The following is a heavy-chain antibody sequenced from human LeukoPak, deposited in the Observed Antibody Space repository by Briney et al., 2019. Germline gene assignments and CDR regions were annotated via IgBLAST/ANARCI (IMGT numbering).Heavy chain of an antibody. Sequence: GSLRLSCAASGFTFSSYSMNWVRQAPGKGLEWVSSISSSSSYIYYADSVKGRFTISRDNAENSLYLQMNSLRAEDTAVYYCARGHDYGDYGGYWGQGTLVTVSS. D-gene: IGHD4-17*01. CDR3: ARGHDYGDYGGY. V-gene: IGHV3-21*01. CDR2: ISSSSSYI. CDR1: GFTFSSYS. J-gene: IGHJ4*02.